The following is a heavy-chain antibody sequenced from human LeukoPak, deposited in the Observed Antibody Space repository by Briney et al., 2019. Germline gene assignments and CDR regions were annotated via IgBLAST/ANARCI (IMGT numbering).Heavy chain of an antibody. CDR2: IKQDGSEK. CDR3: ARESKPDYGDPGH. V-gene: IGHV3-7*01. Sequence: GGSLRLACAASGFTFSSYWMSWVRQAPGKGLEWVANIKQDGSEKYYVDSVKGRFTISRDNAKNSLYLQMNSLRAEDTAVYYYARESKPDYGDPGHWPQETLVTVFS. CDR1: GFTFSSYW. J-gene: IGHJ4*02. D-gene: IGHD4-17*01.